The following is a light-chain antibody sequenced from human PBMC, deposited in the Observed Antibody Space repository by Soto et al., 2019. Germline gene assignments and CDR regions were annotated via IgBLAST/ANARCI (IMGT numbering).Light chain of an antibody. Sequence: IQLTQSPSSLSASVGDRVTITCRASQGISSYLAWYQQKPGKAPKILIYVASALQSGVPSRFSGSGSGTDFTLTISSLQPEDFATYYCQQLNSYPRTFGQGTKLEIK. CDR1: QGISSY. J-gene: IGKJ2*01. CDR3: QQLNSYPRT. CDR2: VAS. V-gene: IGKV1-9*01.